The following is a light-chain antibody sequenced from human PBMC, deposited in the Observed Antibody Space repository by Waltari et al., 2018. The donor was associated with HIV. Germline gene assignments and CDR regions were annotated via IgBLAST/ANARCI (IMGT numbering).Light chain of an antibody. V-gene: IGKV3D-15*01. J-gene: IGKJ2*01. CDR2: GAS. CDR1: QSVGSK. Sequence: EIVMTQSPATLSVSPGKRATLSCRASQSVGSKLAWYQQKPGQGPSLLIYGASTRATGIPARFSGSGSGTEFPLSISSLQSEDFAVYYCQQYHHWPMYTFGQGTKVEIK. CDR3: QQYHHWPMYT.